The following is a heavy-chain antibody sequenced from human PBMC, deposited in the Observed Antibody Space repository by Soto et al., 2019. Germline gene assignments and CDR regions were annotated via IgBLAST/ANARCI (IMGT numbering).Heavy chain of an antibody. V-gene: IGHV3-48*03. CDR3: ARAISQRPRRGGWFDP. J-gene: IGHJ5*02. CDR1: GFTFSSYE. Sequence: AGGSLRLSCAASGFTFSSYEMNWVRQAPGKGLEWVSYISSSGSTIYYADSVKGRFTISRDNAKNSLYLQMNSLRAEDTAVYYCARAISQRPRRGGWFDPWGQGTLVTVSS. D-gene: IGHD3-10*01. CDR2: ISSSGSTI.